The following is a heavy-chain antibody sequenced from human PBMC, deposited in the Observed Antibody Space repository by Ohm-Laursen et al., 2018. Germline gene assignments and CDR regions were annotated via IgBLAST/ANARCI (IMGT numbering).Heavy chain of an antibody. CDR1: GFTFSSYA. J-gene: IGHJ4*02. Sequence: SLRLSCSASGFTFSSYAMSWVRQAPGKGLELVSAISGSGGSTYYADSVKGRFTISRDNAKNSLYLQMNSLRPEDTAVYYCARLLSGSSPEDYWGQGTLVTVSS. CDR3: ARLLSGSSPEDY. CDR2: ISGSGGST. V-gene: IGHV3-23*01. D-gene: IGHD1-26*01.